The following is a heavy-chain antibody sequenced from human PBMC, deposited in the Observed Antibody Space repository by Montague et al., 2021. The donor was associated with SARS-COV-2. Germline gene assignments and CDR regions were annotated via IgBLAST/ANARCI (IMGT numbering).Heavy chain of an antibody. V-gene: IGHV4-61*01. CDR1: GASVASGNFD. J-gene: IGHJ4*02. CDR3: ARSRANVPSRPGFDY. CDR2: MYYTGHT. D-gene: IGHD6-6*01. Sequence: SETLSLTCTVAGASVASGNFDWSWIRQPPGKGLEWFGYMYYTGHTXYNPSLESGVTMPVDPSKNQFSLTLASVTAADTAVYYCARSRANVPSRPGFDYWGQGVLVPVSS.